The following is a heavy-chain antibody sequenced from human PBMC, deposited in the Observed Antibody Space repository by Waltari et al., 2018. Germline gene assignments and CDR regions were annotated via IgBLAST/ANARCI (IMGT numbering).Heavy chain of an antibody. Sequence: EVQLVESGGGLVQPGGSLRLSCAASGFTFSSYSMNWVRQAPGKGLEWVSYISSSSSTIYYAESVKGRCTISRDNAKNSLYLQMNSLRAEDTAVYYCARAGDFWSGSPDYWGQGTLVTVSS. V-gene: IGHV3-48*01. D-gene: IGHD3-3*01. CDR1: GFTFSSYS. CDR3: ARAGDFWSGSPDY. CDR2: ISSSSSTI. J-gene: IGHJ4*02.